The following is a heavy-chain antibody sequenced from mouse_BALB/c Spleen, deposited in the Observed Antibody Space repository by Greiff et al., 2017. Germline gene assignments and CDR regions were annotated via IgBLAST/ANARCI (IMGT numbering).Heavy chain of an antibody. V-gene: IGHV2-9-2*01. CDR2: IWTGGGT. CDR1: GFSLTSYD. D-gene: IGHD1-1*01. J-gene: IGHJ3*01. CDR3: VRDYGGFAY. Sequence: QVQLKESGPGLVAPSQSLSITCTVSGFSLTSYDISWIRQPPGKGLEWLGVIWTGGGTNYNSAFMSRLSISKDNSKSQVFLKMNSLQTDDTAIYYCVRDYGGFAYWGQGTLVTVSA.